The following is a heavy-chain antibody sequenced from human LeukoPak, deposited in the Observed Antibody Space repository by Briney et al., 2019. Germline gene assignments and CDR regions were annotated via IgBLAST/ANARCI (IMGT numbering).Heavy chain of an antibody. D-gene: IGHD3-3*01. CDR1: GFTFSSYA. V-gene: IGHV3-23*01. CDR2: ISNTGTNT. Sequence: GGSLRLSCATSGFTFSSYAVAWVRQAPGKGLEWVSSISNTGTNTYYADSVKGRFTIPRDNSKNTLSLQMNSLTAEDTAVYYCAARRGYYHYMDVWGKGTTVTVSS. CDR3: AARRGYYHYMDV. J-gene: IGHJ6*03.